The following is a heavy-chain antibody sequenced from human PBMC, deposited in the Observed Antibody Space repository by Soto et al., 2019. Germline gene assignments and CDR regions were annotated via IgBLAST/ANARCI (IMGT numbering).Heavy chain of an antibody. CDR3: AKSSYYDILTGYYTLDY. J-gene: IGHJ4*02. Sequence: EVQLVESGGGLVQPGRSLRLSCAASGFTFDDYAMHWVRQAPGKGLEWVSGISWNSGSIGYADSVKGRFTISRDNAKNSLYLQMNSLRAEDTALYYCAKSSYYDILTGYYTLDYWGQGTLVTVSS. D-gene: IGHD3-9*01. V-gene: IGHV3-9*01. CDR1: GFTFDDYA. CDR2: ISWNSGSI.